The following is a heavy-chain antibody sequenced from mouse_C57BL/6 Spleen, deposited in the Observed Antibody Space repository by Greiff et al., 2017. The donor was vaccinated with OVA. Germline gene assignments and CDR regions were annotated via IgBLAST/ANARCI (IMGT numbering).Heavy chain of an antibody. D-gene: IGHD1-1*01. CDR2: INPSTGGT. J-gene: IGHJ1*03. Sequence: VQLQQSGPELVKPGASVKISCKASGYSFTGYYMNWVKQSPEKSLEWIGEINPSTGGTTYNQKFKAKATLTVDKSSSTAYMQLKSLTSEDSAVYYCARRGFYYGSDWYFDVWGTGTTVTVSS. CDR3: ARRGFYYGSDWYFDV. V-gene: IGHV1-42*01. CDR1: GYSFTGYY.